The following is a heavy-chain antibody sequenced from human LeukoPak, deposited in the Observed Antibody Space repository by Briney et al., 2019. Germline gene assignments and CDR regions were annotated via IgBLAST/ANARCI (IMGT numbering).Heavy chain of an antibody. CDR3: ARVWDPTVVPAARRCFVY. J-gene: IGHJ4*02. V-gene: IGHV1-46*01. CDR2: INPSGGST. Sequence: ASVMVSCKASGYTFTSYYMHWVRQAPGQGLEWMGIINPSGGSTSYAQKFQGRVTMTRDTSTSTVYMELSSLRSEDTAVYYCARVWDPTVVPAARRCFVYWGQGTLVTVSS. CDR1: GYTFTSYY. D-gene: IGHD2-2*01.